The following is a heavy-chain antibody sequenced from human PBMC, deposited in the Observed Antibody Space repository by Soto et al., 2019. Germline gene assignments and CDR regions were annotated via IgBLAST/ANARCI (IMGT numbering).Heavy chain of an antibody. Sequence: EVQLLESGGGLVQPGGSLRLSCAASGFTFSSYAMSWFRQSPGKGLEWVSAISGGGGRTYYADSVKGRFTISRDNSKNTLYLQMNSLRAEDTAVFYCAKDLGGDSSANYGMDVWGQGTTVTVSS. J-gene: IGHJ6*02. CDR2: ISGGGGRT. CDR3: AKDLGGDSSANYGMDV. D-gene: IGHD3-22*01. CDR1: GFTFSSYA. V-gene: IGHV3-23*01.